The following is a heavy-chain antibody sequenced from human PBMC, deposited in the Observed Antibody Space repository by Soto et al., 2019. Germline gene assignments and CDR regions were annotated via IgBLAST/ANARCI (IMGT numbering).Heavy chain of an antibody. Sequence: SETLSLTCTVSGGSISSYYWSWIRQPPGKGLEWIGYIYYGGSTNYNPSLKSRVTISVDTSKNQFSLKLSSVTAADTAVYYCARHHSSGWYPIQGWFDPWGQGTLVTVSS. J-gene: IGHJ5*02. CDR1: GGSISSYY. CDR2: IYYGGST. V-gene: IGHV4-59*08. CDR3: ARHHSSGWYPIQGWFDP. D-gene: IGHD6-19*01.